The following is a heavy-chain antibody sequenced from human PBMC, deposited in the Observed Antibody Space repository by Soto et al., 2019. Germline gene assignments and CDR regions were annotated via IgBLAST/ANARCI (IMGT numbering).Heavy chain of an antibody. V-gene: IGHV3-53*01. CDR3: AKARSTVADLFDS. D-gene: IGHD2-15*01. Sequence: EVQLVESGGGLIQPGGSLRLSCAASGFTVSSNYMTWVRQAPGKGLEWVSAIYSGGNTYYTDSVKGRFTISRDNSKNTLYLQMNSLRADDTAVYYCAKARSTVADLFDSWGQGTLVTVSS. CDR1: GFTVSSNY. CDR2: IYSGGNT. J-gene: IGHJ4*02.